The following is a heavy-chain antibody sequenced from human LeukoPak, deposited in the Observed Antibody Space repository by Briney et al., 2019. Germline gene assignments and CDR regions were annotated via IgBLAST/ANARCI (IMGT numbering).Heavy chain of an antibody. CDR3: ARDRWEEWELPMY. J-gene: IGHJ1*01. V-gene: IGHV3-48*04. CDR1: GFTFSSYS. Sequence: GGSLRLSCAASGFTFSSYSMNWVRQAPGKGLEWVSYISSSSSTIYYADSVKGRFTISRDNAKNSLYLQMNSLRAEDTAVYYCARDRWEEWELPMYWGQGTPVTVSS. CDR2: ISSSSSTI. D-gene: IGHD1-26*01.